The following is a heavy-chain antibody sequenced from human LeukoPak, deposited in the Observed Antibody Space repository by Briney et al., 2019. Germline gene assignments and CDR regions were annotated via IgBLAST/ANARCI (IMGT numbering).Heavy chain of an antibody. V-gene: IGHV3-48*03. CDR3: AREGYSSGWYYFDY. CDR1: GFTFSSYE. D-gene: IGHD6-19*01. CDR2: ISSSGSTI. J-gene: IGHJ4*02. Sequence: GGSLRLSCAASGFTFSSYEMKWVRQAPGKGLEWVSYISSSGSTIYYADSVKGRFTISRDNAKNSLYLQMNSLRAEDTAVYYCAREGYSSGWYYFDYWGQGTLVTVSS.